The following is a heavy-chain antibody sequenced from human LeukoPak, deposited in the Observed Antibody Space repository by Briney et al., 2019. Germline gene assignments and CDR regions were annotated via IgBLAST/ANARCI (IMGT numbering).Heavy chain of an antibody. CDR3: ARVQGGPRTFDY. CDR1: GGSISSYY. J-gene: IGHJ4*02. Sequence: SETLSLTCTVSGGSISSYYWSWIRQPPGKGLEWIGYIYYSGSTNYNPSLKSRVTISVDTSKNQFSLKLSSVTAADTAVYYCARVQGGPRTFDYWGQGTLVTVSS. CDR2: IYYSGST. V-gene: IGHV4-59*01. D-gene: IGHD1-1*01.